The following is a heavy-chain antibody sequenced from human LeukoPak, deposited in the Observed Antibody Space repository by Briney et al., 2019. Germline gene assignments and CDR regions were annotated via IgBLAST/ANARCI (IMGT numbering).Heavy chain of an antibody. CDR1: GYTFTSYG. CDR2: ISAYNGNT. CDR3: ARVSSSLYYYYYMDV. V-gene: IGHV1-18*01. Sequence: ASVKVSCKASGYTFTSYGFSWVRQAPGQGLEWMGWISAYNGNTNYAQKLQGRVTMTTDTSTSTAYMELRSLGSDDTAVYYCARVSSSLYYYYYMDVWGKGTTVTVSS. J-gene: IGHJ6*03. D-gene: IGHD6-6*01.